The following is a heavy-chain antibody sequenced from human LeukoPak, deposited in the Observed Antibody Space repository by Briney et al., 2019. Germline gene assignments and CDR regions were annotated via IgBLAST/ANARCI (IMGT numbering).Heavy chain of an antibody. CDR1: GGSISSSNW. J-gene: IGHJ4*02. Sequence: PSETLSLTCAVSGGSISSSNWWSWVRPPPGKGLEWIGEIYYSGTTNYNPSLKSRVTISVDKSKNQFSLNLSSVTAADTAVYYCARVSPPGYLYWGQGTLVTVSS. V-gene: IGHV4-4*02. CDR2: IYYSGTT. CDR3: ARVSPPGYLY. D-gene: IGHD6-13*01.